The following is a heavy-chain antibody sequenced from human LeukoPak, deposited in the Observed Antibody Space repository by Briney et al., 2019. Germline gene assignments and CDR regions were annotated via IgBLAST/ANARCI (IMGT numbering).Heavy chain of an antibody. CDR3: AKDATFGGVIAMYYFDY. J-gene: IGHJ4*02. CDR2: ISGSGGST. Sequence: GGSLRLSCAASGFTFSSYAMSWVRQAPGKGLEWVSGISGSGGSTNYADSVKGRFTISRDNSKNTLYLQMNSLRGEDTAVYYCAKDATFGGVIAMYYFDYWGQGTLVTVSS. D-gene: IGHD3-16*02. CDR1: GFTFSSYA. V-gene: IGHV3-23*01.